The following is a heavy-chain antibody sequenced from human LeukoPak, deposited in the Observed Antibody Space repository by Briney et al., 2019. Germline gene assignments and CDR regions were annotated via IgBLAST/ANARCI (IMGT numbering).Heavy chain of an antibody. Sequence: SETLSLTCTVSGGSISSSSYYWGWIRQPPGKGLEWVGSIYYSGSTYYNPSLKSRVTISVDTSKNQFSLKLSSVTAADTAVYYCARLVRGVIQIDYWGQGTLVTVSS. CDR2: IYYSGST. D-gene: IGHD3-10*01. CDR1: GGSISSSSYY. J-gene: IGHJ4*02. V-gene: IGHV4-39*01. CDR3: ARLVRGVIQIDY.